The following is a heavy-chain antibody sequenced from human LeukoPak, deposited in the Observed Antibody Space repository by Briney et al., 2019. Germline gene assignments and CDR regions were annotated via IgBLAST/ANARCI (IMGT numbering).Heavy chain of an antibody. CDR3: AKDLQGGLGCSSTSCYLGFGY. CDR1: GFTFSSYS. CDR2: ISSSTII. J-gene: IGHJ4*02. D-gene: IGHD2-2*01. Sequence: GGSLRLSCVASGFTFSSYSVNWVRQAPRKGLEWVSYISSSTIIYYADPVKGRFTISRDNAKNSLYLQMNSLRAEDTAVYYCAKDLQGGLGCSSTSCYLGFGYWGQGTLVTVSS. V-gene: IGHV3-48*01.